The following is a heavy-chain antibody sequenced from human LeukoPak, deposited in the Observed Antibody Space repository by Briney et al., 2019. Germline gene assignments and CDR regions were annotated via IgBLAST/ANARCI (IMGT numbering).Heavy chain of an antibody. V-gene: IGHV4-34*01. CDR1: GGSFSGYY. CDR3: AREARWDYYYYMDV. Sequence: SETLSLTCAVYGGSFSGYYWSWIRQPPGKGLEWIGEINHSGSTNYNPSLKSRVTISVDTSKNQFSLKLSSVTAADTAVYYCAREARWDYYYYMDVWGKGTTVTVSS. D-gene: IGHD6-13*01. CDR2: INHSGST. J-gene: IGHJ6*03.